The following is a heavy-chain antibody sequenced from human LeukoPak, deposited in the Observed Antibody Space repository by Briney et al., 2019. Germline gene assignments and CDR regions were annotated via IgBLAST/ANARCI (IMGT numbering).Heavy chain of an antibody. V-gene: IGHV1-2*02. CDR2: INPNSGGT. CDR1: GYTFTGYY. CDR3: ARGWGFSSRLEDY. D-gene: IGHD6-13*01. J-gene: IGHJ4*02. Sequence: ASVKVSCKASGYTFTGYYMHWVRQAPGQGLEWMGWINPNSGGTNYAQNFQGRVTMTRDTSITTAYMDLSRLRSDDTAVYYCARGWGFSSRLEDYWGQGTLVTVSS.